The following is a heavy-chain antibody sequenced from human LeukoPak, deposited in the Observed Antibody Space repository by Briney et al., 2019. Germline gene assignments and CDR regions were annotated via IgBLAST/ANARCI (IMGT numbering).Heavy chain of an antibody. CDR1: GFTFSSYW. J-gene: IGHJ5*02. CDR2: IKQDGSEK. V-gene: IGHV3-7*01. D-gene: IGHD3-3*01. CDR3: ARISRGLRGWFDP. Sequence: PGGSLRLSCAASGFTFSSYWMSWVRQAPGKGLEWVANIKQDGSEKYYVDSVKGRFTISGDNAKNSLYLQMNSLRAEDTAVYYCARISRGLRGWFDPWGQGTLVTVSS.